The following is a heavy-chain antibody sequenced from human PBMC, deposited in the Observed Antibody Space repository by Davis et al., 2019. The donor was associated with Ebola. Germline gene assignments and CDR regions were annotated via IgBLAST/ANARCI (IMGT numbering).Heavy chain of an antibody. Sequence: PSETLSLTCTVSGGSISSGGYYWSWIRQHPGKGLEWIGYIYYSGSTYYNPSLKSRVTISVDTSKNQFSLKLSSVTAADTAVYYCASHPSRPYYFDYWGQGTLVTASS. V-gene: IGHV4-31*03. CDR1: GGSISSGGYY. D-gene: IGHD6-13*01. CDR3: ASHPSRPYYFDY. J-gene: IGHJ4*02. CDR2: IYYSGST.